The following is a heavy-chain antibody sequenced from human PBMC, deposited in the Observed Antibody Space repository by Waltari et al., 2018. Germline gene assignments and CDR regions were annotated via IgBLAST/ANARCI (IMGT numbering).Heavy chain of an antibody. Sequence: EVQLVQSGGVLVQPGGSLRLSCAASGFAFSVYWMHWVRQAPGQGLVWVSRMNGDGTIINYADSVKGRFTTSRDNAKNAVYLQMNSLGAEDTAVYYCVRDLRQFDSWGQGTLVTVSS. J-gene: IGHJ4*02. CDR3: VRDLRQFDS. V-gene: IGHV3-74*01. CDR2: MNGDGTII. CDR1: GFAFSVYW.